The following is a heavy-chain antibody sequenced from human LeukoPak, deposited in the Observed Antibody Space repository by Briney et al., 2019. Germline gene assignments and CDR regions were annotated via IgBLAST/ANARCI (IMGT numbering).Heavy chain of an antibody. Sequence: PGGSLRLSCAASGFTFNNAWMSWVRQAPGKGLEWVGRIKSKTDGGTTDYAAPVKGRFTIPRDDSKNTLYLQMNSLKTEDTAVYYCSTGPGYCTNGICYPAYWGQGTLVTVSS. J-gene: IGHJ4*02. CDR3: STGPGYCTNGICYPAY. D-gene: IGHD2-8*01. CDR2: IKSKTDGGTT. CDR1: GFTFNNAW. V-gene: IGHV3-15*01.